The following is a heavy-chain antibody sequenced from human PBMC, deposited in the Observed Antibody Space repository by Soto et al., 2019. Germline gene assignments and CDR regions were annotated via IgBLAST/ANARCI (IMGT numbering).Heavy chain of an antibody. CDR1: GFTFSTYG. V-gene: IGHV3-33*01. CDR3: PRDASAYDGGWYPRGFDP. D-gene: IGHD6-19*01. CDR2: IWYDGSNK. Sequence: QVQLVESGGGVVQPGRSLRLSCAASGFTFSTYGMHWVRQAPGKGLEWVAIIWYDGSNKYYADSVKGRFTISRDDSKNTLYLQMNSLTAEDTAVYFCPRDASAYDGGWYPRGFDPWGQGTLVTVSS. J-gene: IGHJ5*02.